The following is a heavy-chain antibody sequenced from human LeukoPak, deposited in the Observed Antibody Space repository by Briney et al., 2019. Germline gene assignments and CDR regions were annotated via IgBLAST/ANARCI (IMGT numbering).Heavy chain of an antibody. Sequence: GGSLRLSCAASGFTFSSYWMHWVRQAPGKGLEWVSVIYSGGSTYYADSVKGRFTISRDNSKNTLYLQMNSLRAEDTAVYYCAGTMVRGDPFDYWGQGTLVTVSS. V-gene: IGHV3-66*01. CDR2: IYSGGST. CDR1: GFTFSSYW. CDR3: AGTMVRGDPFDY. J-gene: IGHJ4*02. D-gene: IGHD3-10*01.